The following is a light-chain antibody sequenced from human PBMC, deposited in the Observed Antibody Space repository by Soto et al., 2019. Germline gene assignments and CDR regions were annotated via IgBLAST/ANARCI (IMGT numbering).Light chain of an antibody. CDR3: QQCHNWPRT. V-gene: IGKV3-11*01. CDR2: DAS. Sequence: EIVLTQSPATLSLSPGERATLSCRASQSVSSNLAWYQQKPGQAPRLLIYDASNRATGIPARFSGSGSGTDFTLTISSLEPEDLAVYYCQQCHNWPRTFGQGTKVDIK. CDR1: QSVSSN. J-gene: IGKJ1*01.